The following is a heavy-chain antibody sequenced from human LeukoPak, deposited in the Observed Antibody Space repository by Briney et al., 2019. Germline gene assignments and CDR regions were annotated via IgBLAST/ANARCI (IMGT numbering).Heavy chain of an antibody. V-gene: IGHV1-18*01. CDR2: ISAYNGNT. CDR3: ARLYDYVWGSYLPSRGYFDY. D-gene: IGHD3-16*02. CDR1: GYTFTSYG. J-gene: IGHJ4*02. Sequence: GASVKVSCKASGYTFTSYGISWVRQAPGQGLEWMGWISAYNGNTNYAQKLQGRVTMTTDTSTSTAYMELRSLRSDDTAVYYCARLYDYVWGSYLPSRGYFDYWGQGTLVTVSS.